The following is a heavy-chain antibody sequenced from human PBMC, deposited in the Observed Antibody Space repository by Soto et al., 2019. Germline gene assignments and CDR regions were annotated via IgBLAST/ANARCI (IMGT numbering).Heavy chain of an antibody. J-gene: IGHJ4*02. Sequence: EVQLVESGGGLVQPGRSLRLSCAASGFTFDDYAMHWVRQAPGKGLEWVSGISWNSGSIGYADSVKGRFTISRDNAKNSLYLQMNSLRAEDTALYYCAKDMGKYWGQGTLVTVCS. CDR2: ISWNSGSI. CDR1: GFTFDDYA. D-gene: IGHD7-27*01. CDR3: AKDMGKY. V-gene: IGHV3-9*01.